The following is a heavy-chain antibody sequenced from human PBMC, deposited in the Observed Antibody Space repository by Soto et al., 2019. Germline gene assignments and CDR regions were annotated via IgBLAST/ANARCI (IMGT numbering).Heavy chain of an antibody. J-gene: IGHJ6*02. CDR3: ARGGITMAWNYYSYGMYV. D-gene: IGHD3-10*01. V-gene: IGHV4-34*01. CDR2: IIPTGST. Sequence: SETLSLTCAVSGASVSGQYWSWIRQPPGKGLEWVGEIIPTGSTTYNPSLKSRLSFSLDTSKNHFSLNLGSVSVADTAVYYCARGGITMAWNYYSYGMYVWGQGTTVTVSS. CDR1: GASVSGQY.